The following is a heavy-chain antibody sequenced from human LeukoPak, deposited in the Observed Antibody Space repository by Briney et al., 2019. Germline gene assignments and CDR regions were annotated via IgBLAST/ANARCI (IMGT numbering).Heavy chain of an antibody. Sequence: GSLRLSCVASGFTLSSYAMHWARQAPGKGLEWEAVISYDGSNKYYADSVRGRFTISRDNSKNTLYLQMNSLRSDDTAVYYCAQGGSEIYYFYHGMDVWGRGTTVTVSS. CDR3: AQGGSEIYYFYHGMDV. V-gene: IGHV3-30-3*01. D-gene: IGHD3-10*01. CDR1: GFTLSSYA. CDR2: ISYDGSNK. J-gene: IGHJ6*02.